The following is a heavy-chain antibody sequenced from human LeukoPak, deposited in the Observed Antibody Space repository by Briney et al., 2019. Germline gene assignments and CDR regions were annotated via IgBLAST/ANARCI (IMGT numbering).Heavy chain of an antibody. D-gene: IGHD2/OR15-2a*01. CDR3: AKDWFLC. CDR1: GFTVSSNY. V-gene: IGHV3-23*01. Sequence: GGSLRLSCAASGFTVSSNYMTWVRQAPGKGLEWVSAISGSGGSTYYADSVKGRFTISRDNSKNTLYLQMNSLRAEDTAVYYRAKDWFLCWGQGTLVTVSS. CDR2: ISGSGGST. J-gene: IGHJ4*02.